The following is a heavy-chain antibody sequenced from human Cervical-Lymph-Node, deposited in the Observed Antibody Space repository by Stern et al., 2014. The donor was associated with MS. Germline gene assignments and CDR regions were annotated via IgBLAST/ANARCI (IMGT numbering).Heavy chain of an antibody. CDR3: ARDTSVLGIDV. CDR1: GDTFTLFT. V-gene: IGHV1-69*04. CDR2: IIPILEMT. Sequence: VQLVESGAEVKKPGSSVKVSCKASGDTFTLFTYTWVRQAPGQGLEWMGRIIPILEMTNYAQQFQGRLTITADKPTSTVSMELSSLRSDDTAVYFCARDTSVLGIDVWGQVTLVTVSS. J-gene: IGHJ3*01. D-gene: IGHD3-3*01.